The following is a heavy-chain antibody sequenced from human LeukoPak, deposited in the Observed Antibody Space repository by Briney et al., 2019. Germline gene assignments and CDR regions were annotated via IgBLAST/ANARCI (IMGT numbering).Heavy chain of an antibody. J-gene: IGHJ6*03. V-gene: IGHV4-39*01. Sequence: PSETLSLTCTVSGGSISSSSYYWGWIRQPPGKGLEWIGSIYYSGSTYYNPSLKSRVTISVDTSKNQFSLKLSSVTAADTAVYYCARLRGFGYYYYYMDVWGKGTTVTISS. CDR2: IYYSGST. CDR3: ARLRGFGYYYYYMDV. D-gene: IGHD3-10*01. CDR1: GGSISSSSYY.